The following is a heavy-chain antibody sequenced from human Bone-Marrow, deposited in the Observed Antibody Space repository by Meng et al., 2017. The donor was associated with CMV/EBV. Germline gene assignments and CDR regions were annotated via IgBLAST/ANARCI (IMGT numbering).Heavy chain of an antibody. CDR3: AKPAVYSSSWYSHYYYGMDV. CDR2: ISGDGNRT. D-gene: IGHD6-13*01. Sequence: GGSLRLSCAASGFTFSSYAMSWVRQAPGKGLEWVSAISGDGNRTYYADSVKGRFTISRHNSLKTLYLQMNSLRAEDTAVYYCAKPAVYSSSWYSHYYYGMDVWGQGTTVTVSS. J-gene: IGHJ6*02. CDR1: GFTFSSYA. V-gene: IGHV3-23*01.